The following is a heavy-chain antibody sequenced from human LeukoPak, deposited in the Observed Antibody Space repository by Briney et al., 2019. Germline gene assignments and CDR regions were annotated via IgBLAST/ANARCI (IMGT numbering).Heavy chain of an antibody. D-gene: IGHD2-8*02. CDR2: IIPIFGTA. Sequence: ASVKVSCKASGRTFSSYAISWVRQAPGQGLEWMGGIIPIFGTANYAQKFQGRVTITTDESTSTAYMELSSLRSEDTAVYYCARSSGRILYWASFDYWGQGTLVTVSS. J-gene: IGHJ4*02. V-gene: IGHV1-69*05. CDR1: GRTFSSYA. CDR3: ARSSGRILYWASFDY.